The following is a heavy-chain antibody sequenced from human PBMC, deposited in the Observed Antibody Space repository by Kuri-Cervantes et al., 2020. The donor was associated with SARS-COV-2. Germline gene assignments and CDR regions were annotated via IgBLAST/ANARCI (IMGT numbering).Heavy chain of an antibody. J-gene: IGHJ6*02. D-gene: IGHD3-9*01. CDR2: ISAYNGNT. V-gene: IGHV1-18*01. CDR1: GYTFTSYG. Sequence: ASVKVSCKASGYTFTSYGISWVRQAPGQGLEWMGWISAYNGNTNYAQKLQGRVTMTTDTSTSTAYMELRSLRSDDTAVYYCARDPIRTDFDWLNDYYYYGMDVWGQGTTVTVSS. CDR3: ARDPIRTDFDWLNDYYYYGMDV.